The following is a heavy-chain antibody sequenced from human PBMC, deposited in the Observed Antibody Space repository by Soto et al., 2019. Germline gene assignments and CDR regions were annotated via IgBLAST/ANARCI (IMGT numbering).Heavy chain of an antibody. D-gene: IGHD4-17*01. Sequence: SETLSLTCTVSGGSIRSYYWNWIRQPPGKGLEWIGYMYYGGSTNYNPYLKSRVTVSGDTSKNEFSLKLRSVTAADTAVYYCARSTGYGDSYFDYWGQGTLVTVSS. CDR2: MYYGGST. CDR1: GGSIRSYY. J-gene: IGHJ4*02. CDR3: ARSTGYGDSYFDY. V-gene: IGHV4-59*01.